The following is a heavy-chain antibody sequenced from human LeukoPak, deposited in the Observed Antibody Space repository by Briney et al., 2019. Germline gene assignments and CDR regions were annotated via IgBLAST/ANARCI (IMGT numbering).Heavy chain of an antibody. Sequence: SETLSLTCTVSGGSISSYYWSWIRQPPGKGLEWIGYIYYSGSTNYNPSLKSRVTISVDTSKNQFSLKLSSVTAAGTAVYYCARGRSSGWYTDYAFDIWGQGTMVTVSS. J-gene: IGHJ3*02. CDR3: ARGRSSGWYTDYAFDI. CDR2: IYYSGST. CDR1: GGSISSYY. V-gene: IGHV4-59*12. D-gene: IGHD6-19*01.